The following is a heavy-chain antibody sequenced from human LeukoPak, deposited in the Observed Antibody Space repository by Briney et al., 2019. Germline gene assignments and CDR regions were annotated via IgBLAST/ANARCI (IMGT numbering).Heavy chain of an antibody. CDR2: ISDSSSNS. V-gene: IGHV3-23*01. CDR1: GFTFSSYA. CDR3: AKGSSSYDS. Sequence: GSLRLSCAASGFTFSSYAMTWVRQAPGKGLEWVSTISDSSSNSYSADSVKGRSTISRDNSRNTLFLQMNSLRAEDTAVYYCAKGSSSYDSWGQGTPVTVSA. D-gene: IGHD6-6*01. J-gene: IGHJ4*02.